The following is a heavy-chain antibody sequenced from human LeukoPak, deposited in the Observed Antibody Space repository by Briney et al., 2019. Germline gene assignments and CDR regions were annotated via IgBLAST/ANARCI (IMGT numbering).Heavy chain of an antibody. CDR3: ARDLVHVSFSSV. V-gene: IGHV4-34*01. CDR1: GGSFSGYY. CDR2: INHSGST. D-gene: IGHD6-6*01. J-gene: IGHJ4*02. Sequence: SETLSLTCAVYGGSFSGYYWSWIRQPPGKGLEWIGEINHSGSTNYNPSLKSRVTISVDTSKNQFSLKLSSVTAADTAVYYCARDLVHVSFSSVWGQGTLVTVSS.